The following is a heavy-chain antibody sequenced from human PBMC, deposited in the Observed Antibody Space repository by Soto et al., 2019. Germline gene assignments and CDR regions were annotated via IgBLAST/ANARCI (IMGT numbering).Heavy chain of an antibody. CDR3: RGVYDSSGVYFHH. V-gene: IGHV3-23*01. D-gene: IGHD3-22*01. J-gene: IGHJ1*01. Sequence: GGSLRLSCAASGFTFSSYTLSWFRQAPGKGLEWVSSISTSGDTTSYADSVKGQFTISRDNSKNTLFLQMNSLRAEDTAVYYCRGVYDSSGVYFHHWGQGTLVTVSS. CDR1: GFTFSSYT. CDR2: ISTSGDTT.